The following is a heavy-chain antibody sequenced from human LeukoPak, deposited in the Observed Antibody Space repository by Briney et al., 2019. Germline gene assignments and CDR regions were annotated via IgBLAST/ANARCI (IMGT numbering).Heavy chain of an antibody. Sequence: GGSLRLSCAASGLTFSKYVMSWVRQAPGKGLEWVSVIYSGGSTYYADSVKGRFTISRDNSKNTLYLQMNSLRAEDTAVYYCAREGSSGWLEYYYYYGMDVWGQGTTVTVSS. CDR3: AREGSSGWLEYYYYYGMDV. CDR2: IYSGGST. CDR1: GLTFSKYV. D-gene: IGHD6-19*01. V-gene: IGHV3-66*01. J-gene: IGHJ6*02.